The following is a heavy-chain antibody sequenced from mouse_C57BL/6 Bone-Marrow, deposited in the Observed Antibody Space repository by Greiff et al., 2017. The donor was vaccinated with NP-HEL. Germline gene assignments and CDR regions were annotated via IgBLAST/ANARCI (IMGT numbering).Heavy chain of an antibody. CDR2: IYPGDGDT. J-gene: IGHJ1*03. Sequence: QVQLKQSGAELVKPGASVKISCKASGYAFSSYWMNWVKQRPGKGLEWFGQIYPGDGDTNYNGKFKGKATLTADKSSSTAYMQLSSLTSEDSAVYFCARRDSNYPDVWGTGTTVTVSS. CDR3: ARRDSNYPDV. CDR1: GYAFSSYW. D-gene: IGHD2-5*01. V-gene: IGHV1-80*01.